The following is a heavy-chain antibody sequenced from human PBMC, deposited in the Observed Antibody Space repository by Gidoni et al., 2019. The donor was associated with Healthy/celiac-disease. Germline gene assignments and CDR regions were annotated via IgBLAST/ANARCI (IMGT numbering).Heavy chain of an antibody. Sequence: QVQLQESGPGLVKPSETLSLTCTVAGGSISSYYWSWIRQPPGKGLEWIGYIYYSGSTNYNPSLKSRVTISVDTSKNQFSLKLSSVTAADTAVYYCARLVAARYFDYWGQGTLVTVSS. J-gene: IGHJ4*02. D-gene: IGHD6-6*01. CDR1: GGSISSYY. V-gene: IGHV4-59*08. CDR3: ARLVAARYFDY. CDR2: IYYSGST.